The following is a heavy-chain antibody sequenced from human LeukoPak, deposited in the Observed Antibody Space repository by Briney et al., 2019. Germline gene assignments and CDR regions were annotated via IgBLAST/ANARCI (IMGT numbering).Heavy chain of an antibody. CDR3: SRRGDFQAFDY. J-gene: IGHJ4*02. CDR2: ISPNTGDT. Sequence: ASVKVSCKASGYTFTDYYIHWVRQAPRQGLEWMGWISPNTGDTDSAQKFQGRVTMTRATSITTAYMEVSRLTSDDAAVYYCSRRGDFQAFDYWGQGTLVTVSS. CDR1: GYTFTDYY. V-gene: IGHV1-2*02. D-gene: IGHD3-3*01.